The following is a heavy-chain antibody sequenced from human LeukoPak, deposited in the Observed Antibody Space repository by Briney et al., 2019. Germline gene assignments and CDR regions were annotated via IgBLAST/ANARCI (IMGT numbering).Heavy chain of an antibody. CDR2: IYYSGST. D-gene: IGHD3-22*01. J-gene: IGHJ4*02. V-gene: IGHV4-59*01. Sequence: SDTLSLTCTVSGGSISSYYWSWIRQPPGKGLEWIGYIYYSGSTNYNPSLKSRVTISVDTSKNQFSLKLSSVTAADTAVYYCARGGTVVIPDYWGQGTLVTVSS. CDR1: GGSISSYY. CDR3: ARGGTVVIPDY.